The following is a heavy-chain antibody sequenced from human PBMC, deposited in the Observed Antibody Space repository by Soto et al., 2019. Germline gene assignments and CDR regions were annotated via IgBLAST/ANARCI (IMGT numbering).Heavy chain of an antibody. CDR2: IIPIFTQT. V-gene: IGHV1-69*08. J-gene: IGHJ6*02. CDR1: GYTFTIYT. Sequence: QVQLVQSGAEVKKPGSSVKVSCKSSGYTFTIYTVTWVRQALGQGLEWMGRIIPIFTQTNYAQKFQDRVTITADKSTSTVYMELSGLRYEDTAVYYCARGGVGAAGGMGVWGQGTTVTVSS. D-gene: IGHD1-26*01. CDR3: ARGGVGAAGGMGV.